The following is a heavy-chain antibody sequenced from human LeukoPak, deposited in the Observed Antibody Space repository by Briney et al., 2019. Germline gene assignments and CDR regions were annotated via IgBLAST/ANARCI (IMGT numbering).Heavy chain of an antibody. Sequence: SETLSLTCTVSGASISSYYWSWIRQPPGKGLEWIGYIYYSGSTYHNPSLKSRATISVDTSRNQFSLKLSSVTAADTAVYYCARGGGYSAYVPLDYWGQGTLVTVSS. V-gene: IGHV4-59*01. J-gene: IGHJ4*02. CDR1: GASISSYY. D-gene: IGHD5-12*01. CDR3: ARGGGYSAYVPLDY. CDR2: IYYSGST.